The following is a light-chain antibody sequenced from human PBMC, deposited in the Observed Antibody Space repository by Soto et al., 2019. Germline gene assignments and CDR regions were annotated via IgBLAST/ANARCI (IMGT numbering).Light chain of an antibody. CDR2: EVS. CDR3: CSYARSSSVV. Sequence: QSALTQPASVSGSPGQSITISCTGTASDVGSYNLVSWYQQHPGKAPKLMISEVSKRPSGVSNRFSGSKSGNTASLTISGLQAEDEANYYCCSYARSSSVVFGGGTKLTVL. J-gene: IGLJ2*01. V-gene: IGLV2-23*02. CDR1: ASDVGSYNL.